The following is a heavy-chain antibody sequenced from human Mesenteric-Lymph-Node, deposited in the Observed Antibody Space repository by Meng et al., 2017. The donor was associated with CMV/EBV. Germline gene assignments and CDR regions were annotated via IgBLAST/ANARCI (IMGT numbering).Heavy chain of an antibody. V-gene: IGHV4-34*01. D-gene: IGHD4-23*01. CDR3: ARHQRWLKSEGGFNY. Sequence: HVQLQQWGAGLLKPSETLSLTCAAYGGSFSGYYWSWIRQPPGKGLEWIGEINHSGSTNYNPSLKSRVTISVDTFKNQFSLKLSSVTAADTAVYYCARHQRWLKSEGGFNYWGQGTLVTVSS. J-gene: IGHJ4*02. CDR2: INHSGST. CDR1: GGSFSGYY.